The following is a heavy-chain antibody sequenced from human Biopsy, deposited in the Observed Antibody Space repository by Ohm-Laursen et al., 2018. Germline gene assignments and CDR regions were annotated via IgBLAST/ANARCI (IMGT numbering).Heavy chain of an antibody. Sequence: SVKVSCKAPGGTFSNYGVNWVRQAPGQGLEWLGGNIPILGTGNYAQKFQDRVTVAADTSTSTATMELRSLRSDDTAVYYCAAKLTGYFHHWGQGTLVTVSS. CDR1: GGTFSNYG. CDR3: AAKLTGYFHH. V-gene: IGHV1-69*06. CDR2: NIPILGTG. D-gene: IGHD3-9*01. J-gene: IGHJ1*01.